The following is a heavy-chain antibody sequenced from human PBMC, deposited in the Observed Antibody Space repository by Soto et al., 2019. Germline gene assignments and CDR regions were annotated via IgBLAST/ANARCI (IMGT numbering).Heavy chain of an antibody. J-gene: IGHJ4*02. CDR2: IKSDGSGK. D-gene: IGHD3-22*01. V-gene: IGHV3-74*01. CDR3: ARGDGDYYDGNGYLGRH. Sequence: GGSLRLSCAASGFTFSSYGMHWVRQAPGKGLVWVARIKSDGSGKIYADSVKGRLTISRDNARNTLYLQMNSLRAEDTAVYFCARGDGDYYDGNGYLGRHWGQGTLVTVS. CDR1: GFTFSSYG.